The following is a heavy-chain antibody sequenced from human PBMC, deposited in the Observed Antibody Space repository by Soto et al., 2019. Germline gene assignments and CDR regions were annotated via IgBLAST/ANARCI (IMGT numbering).Heavy chain of an antibody. CDR1: SGSISVEQR. CDR2: LHHSGST. V-gene: IGHV4-4*02. J-gene: IGHJ4*02. D-gene: IGHD6-19*01. Sequence: QMQLQESGPGLVKPSDTLSLICTVSSGSISVEQRWTWVRQPPGKGLEWIGELHHSGSTNEKPSLRSRVTMSVDKSQNLFSLKLSSVTAADAAAYFFARSFGRYAIDHWGQGTLISVYS. CDR3: ARSFGRYAIDH.